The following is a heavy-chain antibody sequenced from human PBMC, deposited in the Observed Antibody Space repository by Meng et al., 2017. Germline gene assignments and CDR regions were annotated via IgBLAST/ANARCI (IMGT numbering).Heavy chain of an antibody. D-gene: IGHD2-15*01. CDR2: IYHSGST. V-gene: IGHV4-4*02. J-gene: IGHJ4*01. Sequence: SETLSLTCAVSGGSISSSNWWSWVRQPPGKGLEWIGEIYHSGSTNYNPSLKSRVTISVDKSKNQFSLKLSSVTAADTAVYYCASGGADCSGGSCYSSWGHGNLVTGAS. CDR1: GGSISSSNW. CDR3: ASGGADCSGGSCYSS.